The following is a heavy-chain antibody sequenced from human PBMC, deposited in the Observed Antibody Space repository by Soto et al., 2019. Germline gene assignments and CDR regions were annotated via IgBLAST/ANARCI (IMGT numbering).Heavy chain of an antibody. CDR3: ARDYARRGVAATAAKYYYYGMDV. V-gene: IGHV4-59*01. D-gene: IGHD2-15*01. J-gene: IGHJ6*02. CDR2: IYYSGST. CDR1: GGSISSYY. Sequence: PSETLSLTCTVSGGSISSYYWSWIRQPPGKGLEWIGYIYYSGSTNYNPSLKSRVTISVDTSKNQFSLKLSSVTAADTAVYYCARDYARRGVAATAAKYYYYGMDVWGQGTTVTVS.